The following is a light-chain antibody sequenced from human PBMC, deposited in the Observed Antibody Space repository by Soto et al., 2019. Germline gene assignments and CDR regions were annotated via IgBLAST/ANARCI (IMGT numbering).Light chain of an antibody. J-gene: IGLJ1*01. CDR1: SSNIGAGYD. Sequence: QSVLTQPPSVSGAPGQRVTMSCTGTSSNIGAGYDVHWYQQLPGTVPKLLISGNKNRPSGVPGRFSGSKSGTSASLAIAGLQAEDEADYYCQSFDSRLSAYVFGTGTKVTVL. V-gene: IGLV1-40*01. CDR2: GNK. CDR3: QSFDSRLSAYV.